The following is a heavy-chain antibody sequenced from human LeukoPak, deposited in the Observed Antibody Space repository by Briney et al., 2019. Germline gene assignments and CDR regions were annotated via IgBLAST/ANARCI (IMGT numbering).Heavy chain of an antibody. CDR3: AWDFQH. CDR2: INYSGNT. CDR1: GGSISSGTYY. Sequence: PSETLSLTCSVSGGSISSGTYYWDWIRQPPGKGLEWIGSINYSGNTYYNPSLKSRVTISVATSKNQFSLKLSSVTAADTAVYYCAWDFQHWGQGTLVTVSS. J-gene: IGHJ1*01. D-gene: IGHD7-27*01. V-gene: IGHV4-39*01.